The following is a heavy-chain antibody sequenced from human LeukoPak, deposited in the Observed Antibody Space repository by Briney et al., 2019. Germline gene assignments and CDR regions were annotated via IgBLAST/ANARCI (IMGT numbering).Heavy chain of an antibody. D-gene: IGHD1-7*01. CDR3: ARGNNWNSAADALDI. Sequence: SETLSLTCSVSGYSISSGYYWGWIRQPPGKGLEWIGSIYHSGSTYYNPSLKSRVTTSVDTSKNQFSLKLSSVTAADTAVYYCARGNNWNSAADALDIWGQGTMVTVSS. V-gene: IGHV4-38-2*02. J-gene: IGHJ3*02. CDR1: GYSISSGYY. CDR2: IYHSGST.